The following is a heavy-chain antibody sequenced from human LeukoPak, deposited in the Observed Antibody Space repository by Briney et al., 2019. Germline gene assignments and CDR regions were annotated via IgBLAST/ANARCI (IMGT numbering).Heavy chain of an antibody. CDR1: GGSISSGGHP. CDR3: ARPVAGTRNFQH. D-gene: IGHD6-19*01. V-gene: IGHV4-30-2*01. Sequence: SQTLSLTCAVSGGSISSGGHPWSWIRQPPGKGLEWIGYIYHSGSTYYNPSLKSRVTISVDRSKNQFSLKLSSVTAADTAVYYCARPVAGTRNFQHWGQGTLVTVSS. J-gene: IGHJ1*01. CDR2: IYHSGST.